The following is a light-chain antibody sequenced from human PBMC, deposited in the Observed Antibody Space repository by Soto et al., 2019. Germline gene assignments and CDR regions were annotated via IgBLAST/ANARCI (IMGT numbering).Light chain of an antibody. CDR2: EVS. J-gene: IGLJ2*01. Sequence: QSALTQPASVSGSPGQSITISCTGTSNDVGSYNIVSWYQQHPGKAPKLMIYEVSKRPSGVSNRFSGSKSGNTASLTISGLQAEDESDYFCCSYASGSTWVFGGGTKVTVL. CDR1: SNDVGSYNI. V-gene: IGLV2-23*02. CDR3: CSYASGSTWV.